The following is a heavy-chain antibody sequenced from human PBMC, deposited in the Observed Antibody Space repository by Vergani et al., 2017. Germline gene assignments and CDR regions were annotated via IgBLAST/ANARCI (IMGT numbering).Heavy chain of an antibody. V-gene: IGHV4-59*01. D-gene: IGHD4/OR15-4a*01. CDR3: ARLGAAVDY. CDR1: GGSISSYY. J-gene: IGHJ4*02. Sequence: QVQLQESGPGLVKPSQTLSLTCTVSGGSISSYYRSWIRQPPGKRLEWIGYIYYSGSTNYNPSLKSRVTISVDTSKNQFSLKLSSVTAADTAVYYCARLGAAVDYWGQGTLVTVSS. CDR2: IYYSGST.